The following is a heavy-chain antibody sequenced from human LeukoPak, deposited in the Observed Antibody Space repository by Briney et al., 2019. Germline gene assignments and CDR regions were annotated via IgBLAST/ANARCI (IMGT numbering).Heavy chain of an antibody. CDR3: ARDEVHYYYYYYGMDV. V-gene: IGHV3-74*01. CDR1: GFTFSSYA. Sequence: GGSLRLSCAASGFTFSSYAMSWVRQAPGKGLVWVSRINSDGSSTSYADSVKGRFTISRDNAKNTLYLQMNSLRAEDTAVYYCARDEVHYYYYYYGMDVWGQGTTVTVSS. J-gene: IGHJ6*02. CDR2: INSDGSST.